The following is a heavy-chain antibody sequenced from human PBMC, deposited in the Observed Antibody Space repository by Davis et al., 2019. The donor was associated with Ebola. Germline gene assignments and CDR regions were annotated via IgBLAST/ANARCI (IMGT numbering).Heavy chain of an antibody. CDR1: GGSISSYY. CDR2: IYYSGST. D-gene: IGHD2/OR15-2a*01. CDR3: AKSLLRIAAFDA. V-gene: IGHV4-59*03. J-gene: IGHJ5*02. Sequence: PSETLSLTCTVPGGSISSYYWSWIRQPPGKGLEWIGYIYYSGSTNYNPSLKSRVTISVDRSENQFSLTLDSVTAADTAVYYCAKSLLRIAAFDAWGQGTVVTVPS.